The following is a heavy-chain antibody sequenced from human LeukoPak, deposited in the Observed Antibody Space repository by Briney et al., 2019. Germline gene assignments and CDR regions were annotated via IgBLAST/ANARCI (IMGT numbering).Heavy chain of an antibody. CDR1: GFTFSSYA. J-gene: IGHJ4*02. CDR2: ISGSGGST. D-gene: IGHD3-22*01. Sequence: PGGSLRLSCAASGFTFSSYAMSWVRQAPGKGLEWVSAISGSGGSTYYADSVKGRFTISRDNSKNTLYLQMNSLRAEDTAVYYCAKENYYDSTETLGPWGGSDYWGQGTLVTVSS. CDR3: AKENYYDSTETLGPWGGSDY. V-gene: IGHV3-23*01.